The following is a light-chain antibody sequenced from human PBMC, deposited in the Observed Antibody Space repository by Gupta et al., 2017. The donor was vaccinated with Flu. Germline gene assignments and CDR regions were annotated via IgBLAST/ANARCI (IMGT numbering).Light chain of an antibody. V-gene: IGKV1-5*03. Sequence: DIQMTQSPSTLSASVGDRVTITCRASQSISSWLAWYQQKPGKAPKLLIYKASSLEGGVPSRFSGSGSGTEFTLTISSLQPDDFAAYYCQQDNGYPYTFGQGTKLEIK. CDR2: KAS. CDR3: QQDNGYPYT. J-gene: IGKJ2*01. CDR1: QSISSW.